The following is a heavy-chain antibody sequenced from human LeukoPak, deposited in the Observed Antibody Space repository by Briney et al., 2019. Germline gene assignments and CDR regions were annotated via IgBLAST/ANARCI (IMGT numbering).Heavy chain of an antibody. D-gene: IGHD4-17*01. CDR2: IYYSGTT. CDR1: GGSISSYY. Sequence: SETLSLTCTVSGGSISSYYWSWIRQPPGKGLEWIGHIYYSGTTNYNPSLKSRVTMSVVTSKKQFSLKVSSVTAADTAVYYCARGFGDHGLNYFDYWGQGTLVSVSS. V-gene: IGHV4-59*01. CDR3: ARGFGDHGLNYFDY. J-gene: IGHJ4*02.